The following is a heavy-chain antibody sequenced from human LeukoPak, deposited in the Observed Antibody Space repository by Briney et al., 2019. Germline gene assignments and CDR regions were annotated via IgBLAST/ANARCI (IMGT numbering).Heavy chain of an antibody. CDR3: AKDIYYYDSSGHYAFDI. Sequence: GRSLRLSCAASGFTFDDYAMHWVRQAPGKGLEWVSGISWDSGSIGYADSVKGRFTISRDNAKNSLYLQMNSLRAEDTALYYCAKDIYYYDSSGHYAFDIWGQGTMVTVSS. CDR1: GFTFDDYA. J-gene: IGHJ3*02. V-gene: IGHV3-9*01. CDR2: ISWDSGSI. D-gene: IGHD3-22*01.